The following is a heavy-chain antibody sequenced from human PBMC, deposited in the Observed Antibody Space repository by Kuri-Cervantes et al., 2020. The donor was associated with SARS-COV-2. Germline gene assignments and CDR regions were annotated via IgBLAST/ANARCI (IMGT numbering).Heavy chain of an antibody. J-gene: IGHJ3*02. CDR3: ARGTTVVKVDI. CDR1: GYTFTSYD. CDR2: MNPNSGNT. Sequence: ASVKVSCRASGYTFTSYDINWVRQATGQGLEWMGWMNPNSGNTGYAQKFQGRVTMTRNTSISTAYMELSSLRSEDTAVYHCARGTTVVKVDIWGQGTMVTVSS. D-gene: IGHD4-23*01. V-gene: IGHV1-8*01.